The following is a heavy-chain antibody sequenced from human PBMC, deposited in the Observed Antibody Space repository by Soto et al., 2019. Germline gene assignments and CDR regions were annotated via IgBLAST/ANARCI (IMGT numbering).Heavy chain of an antibody. J-gene: IGHJ6*02. V-gene: IGHV1-69*04. Sequence: ASVKVSCKASGGTFSSYTISWVRQAPGQGLEWMGRIIPILGIANYAQKFQGRVTITADKSTSTAYMELSSLRSEDTAVYYCAREGDYGSGSYPNGYYYYGMDVWGQGTTVTVSS. CDR3: AREGDYGSGSYPNGYYYYGMDV. CDR1: GGTFSSYT. D-gene: IGHD3-10*01. CDR2: IIPILGIA.